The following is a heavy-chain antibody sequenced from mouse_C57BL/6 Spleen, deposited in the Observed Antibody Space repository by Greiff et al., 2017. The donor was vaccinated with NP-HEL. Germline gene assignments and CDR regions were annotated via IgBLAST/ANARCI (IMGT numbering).Heavy chain of an antibody. CDR1: GYSITSGYY. CDR3: ARGIGYFDY. J-gene: IGHJ2*01. V-gene: IGHV3-6*01. Sequence: EVQLQQSGPGLVKPSQSLSLTCSVTGYSITSGYYWNWIRQFPGNKLEWMGYISYDGSNNYNPSLKNRISITRDTSKNQFFLKLNSVTTEDTATYYCARGIGYFDYWGQGTTLTVSS. CDR2: ISYDGSN.